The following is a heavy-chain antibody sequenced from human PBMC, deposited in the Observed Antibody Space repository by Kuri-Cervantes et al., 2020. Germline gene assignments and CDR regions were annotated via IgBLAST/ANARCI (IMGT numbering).Heavy chain of an antibody. CDR2: ISYDGSNK. J-gene: IGHJ3*02. D-gene: IGHD4-17*01. CDR3: VRAADDDYGDGALGDI. Sequence: GESLKISCAASGFTFSSYGMHWVRQAPGKGLEWVAVISYDGSNKYYADSVKGRFTISRDNSKNTLYLQMNSLRAEDTAVYYCVRAADDDYGDGALGDIWGQGTMVTVSS. CDR1: GFTFSSYG. V-gene: IGHV3-30*19.